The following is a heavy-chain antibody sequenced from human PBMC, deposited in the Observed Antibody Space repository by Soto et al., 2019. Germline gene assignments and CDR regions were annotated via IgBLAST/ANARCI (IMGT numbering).Heavy chain of an antibody. D-gene: IGHD3-10*02. CDR2: IYPGDSDT. J-gene: IGHJ6*01. Sequence: GETMKISCRGSGYSFTSYCIGWVRQMPGKGLEWMGIIYPGDSDTRYSPSFQGQVIIAGDNSISTAYLQWRSLDAAYTAMHYRARLTDGVRGLDGTDYYVNTMHACRQVTTVTDSS. CDR3: ARLTDGVRGLDGTDYYVNTMHA. CDR1: GYSFTSYC. V-gene: IGHV5-51*01.